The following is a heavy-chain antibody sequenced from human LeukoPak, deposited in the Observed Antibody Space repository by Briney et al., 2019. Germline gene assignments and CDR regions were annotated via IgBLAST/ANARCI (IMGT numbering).Heavy chain of an antibody. V-gene: IGHV4-30-2*01. CDR1: GGSISSGGYY. D-gene: IGHD3-16*01. CDR3: ARDSHYADAFDI. J-gene: IGHJ3*02. Sequence: SETLSLTCTVSGGSISSGGYYWSWIRQPPGKGLEWIGYIYHSGSTYYNPSLKSRVTISVDRSKNQFSLKLSSVTAADTAVYYCARDSHYADAFDIWGQGTMVTVSS. CDR2: IYHSGST.